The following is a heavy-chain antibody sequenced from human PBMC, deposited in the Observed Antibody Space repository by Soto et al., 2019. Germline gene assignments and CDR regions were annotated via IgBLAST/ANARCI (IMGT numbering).Heavy chain of an antibody. CDR2: ISYDGYLK. CDR1: GFTFRIYG. V-gene: IGHV3-30*18. J-gene: IGHJ6*02. CDR3: AKDFKVSGSHYGTLNYYYGMDV. Sequence: LSLSCAASGFTFRIYGMQWVRQAPGKGLEWVAVISYDGYLKYYVDAVKGRFTVARDNSKNTLFLEMNSLRVEDTAVYFCAKDFKVSGSHYGTLNYYYGMDVWGQGTTVTVS. D-gene: IGHD3-10*01.